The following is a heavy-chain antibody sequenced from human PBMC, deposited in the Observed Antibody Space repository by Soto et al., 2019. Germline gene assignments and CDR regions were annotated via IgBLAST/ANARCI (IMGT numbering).Heavy chain of an antibody. CDR1: GGSFSGYY. J-gene: IGHJ6*03. V-gene: IGHV4-34*01. CDR3: ARVPDV. Sequence: SETLSLTCAVYGGSFSGYYWSWIRQPPGKGLEWIGYIYHSGSTYYNPSLKSRVTISVDRSKNQFSLKLSSVTAADTAVYYCARVPDVWGKGTTVTVSS. CDR2: IYHSGST.